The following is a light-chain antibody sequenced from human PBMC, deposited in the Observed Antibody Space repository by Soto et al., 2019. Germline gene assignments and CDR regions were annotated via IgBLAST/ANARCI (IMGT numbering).Light chain of an antibody. J-gene: IGLJ1*01. V-gene: IGLV2-18*02. Sequence: QSVLTQPPSVSGSPGQSVTISCTGTSSDVGSYNRVSWYQQSPGTAPKLMIYDVSNRPSGVPDRFSGSKSGNTASLTISGLQAEDEADYYCCSYTSSSTWVFGTGTKLTVL. CDR1: SSDVGSYNR. CDR3: CSYTSSSTWV. CDR2: DVS.